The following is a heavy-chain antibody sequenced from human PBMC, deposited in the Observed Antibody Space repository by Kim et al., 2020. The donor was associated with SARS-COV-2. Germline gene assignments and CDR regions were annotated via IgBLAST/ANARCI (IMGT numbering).Heavy chain of an antibody. CDR2: IYSGGST. Sequence: GGSLRLSCAASGFTVSSNYMSWVRQAPGKGLAWVSVIYSGGSTYYADSVKGRFTISRDNSKNTLYLQMNSLRAEDTAVYYCAREVRFGGVIVPQGYWGQGTLVTVSS. J-gene: IGHJ4*02. D-gene: IGHD3-16*02. CDR1: GFTVSSNY. V-gene: IGHV3-66*01. CDR3: AREVRFGGVIVPQGY.